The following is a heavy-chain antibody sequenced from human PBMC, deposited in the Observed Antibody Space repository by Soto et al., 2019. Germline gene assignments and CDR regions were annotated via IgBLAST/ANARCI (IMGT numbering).Heavy chain of an antibody. Sequence: QVQLVQSGAEVKKPGASVKVSCKASGFTFTGHYIHWVRQAPGQGPEWMGWINANNGDSIFAQNFQGRVTLTRDTSVRAAYMELRRLTSDDTAVYFCAGSTGLVTGSAPFDFWGQGTLVTVSS. CDR3: AGSTGLVTGSAPFDF. CDR2: INANNGDS. J-gene: IGHJ4*02. V-gene: IGHV1-2*02. CDR1: GFTFTGHY. D-gene: IGHD2-21*02.